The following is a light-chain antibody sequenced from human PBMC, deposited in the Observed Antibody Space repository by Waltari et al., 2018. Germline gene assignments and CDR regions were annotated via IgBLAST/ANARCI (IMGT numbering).Light chain of an antibody. CDR1: SSDIGRYNY. J-gene: IGLJ2*01. Sequence: QSALTQPASVSGSPGQSLTISCTETSSDIGRYNYVSWFKQHPGKAPKLMIYDVRNRPSGVSNRFSGSKSDYTASLTISGLQAEDEAVYFCNSFTSSNTVIFGGGTKLTV. CDR2: DVR. CDR3: NSFTSSNTVI. V-gene: IGLV2-14*03.